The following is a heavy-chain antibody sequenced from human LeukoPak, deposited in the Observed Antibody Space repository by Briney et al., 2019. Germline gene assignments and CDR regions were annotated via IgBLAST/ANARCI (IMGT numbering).Heavy chain of an antibody. Sequence: GALVKVSCKASGYTFTSYGISWVRQAPGQGLEWMGWISAYNGNTNYAQKLQGRATMTTDTSTSTAYMELRSLRSDDTAVYYCARDSWSGYYDFWSGYYKAYYGMDVWGQGTTVTVSS. CDR3: ARDSWSGYYDFWSGYYKAYYGMDV. CDR1: GYTFTSYG. CDR2: ISAYNGNT. D-gene: IGHD3-3*01. V-gene: IGHV1-18*01. J-gene: IGHJ6*02.